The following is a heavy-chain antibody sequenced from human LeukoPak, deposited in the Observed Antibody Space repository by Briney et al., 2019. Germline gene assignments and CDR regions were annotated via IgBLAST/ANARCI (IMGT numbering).Heavy chain of an antibody. V-gene: IGHV3-21*01. CDR2: ISSSSSYI. CDR1: GFTVSSNY. J-gene: IGHJ6*02. Sequence: GGSLRLSCAASGFTVSSNYMSWVRQAPGKGLEWVSSISSSSSYIYYADSVKGRFTISRDNAKNSLYLQMNSLRAEDTAVYYCARDNNYYGMDVWGQGTTVTVSS. CDR3: ARDNNYYGMDV.